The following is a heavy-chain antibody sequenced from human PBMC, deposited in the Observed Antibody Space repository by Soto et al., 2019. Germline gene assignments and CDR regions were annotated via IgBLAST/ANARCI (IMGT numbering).Heavy chain of an antibody. Sequence: QVQLVQSGAEVKKPGSSVRVSCKAPAGTLSTEAISWVRQAPAQGLEWMGEFGSTFNEVNYAQKFQGRVALSADESTSTDYMGLTGLTSKDTAVYFCARACVRSSALTLSRDSWGQGTLVIVSS. CDR2: FGSTFNEV. V-gene: IGHV1-69*01. J-gene: IGHJ5*02. CDR3: ARACVRSSALTLSRDS. CDR1: AGTLSTEA. D-gene: IGHD2-21*02.